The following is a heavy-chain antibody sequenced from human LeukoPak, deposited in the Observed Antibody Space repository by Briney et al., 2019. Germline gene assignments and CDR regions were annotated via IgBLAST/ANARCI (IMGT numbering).Heavy chain of an antibody. D-gene: IGHD3-22*01. J-gene: IGHJ4*02. CDR1: GGSISSDY. Sequence: SETLSLTCTVSGGSISSDYWSWIRQLPGKGLEWIGYIYYRGSTNYNPSLKSRVTISVDTSKNQFSLKLSSVTAADTAVYYCARLSGYSSGHYYSDYWGQGTLVTVSS. CDR2: IYYRGST. CDR3: ARLSGYSSGHYYSDY. V-gene: IGHV4-59*01.